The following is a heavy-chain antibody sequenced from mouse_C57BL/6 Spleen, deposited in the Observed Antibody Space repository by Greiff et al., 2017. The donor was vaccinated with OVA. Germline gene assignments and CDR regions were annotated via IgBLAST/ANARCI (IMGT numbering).Heavy chain of an antibody. CDR2: ISYSGST. D-gene: IGHD2-4*01. CDR1: GYSITSGYD. Sequence: DVKLVESGPGMVKPSQSLSLTCTVTGYSITSGYDWHWIRHFPGNKLEWMGYISYSGSTNYNPSLKSRISITHDTSKNHFFLKLNSVTTEDTATYYCARDDYGGGGFAYWGQGTLVTVSA. V-gene: IGHV3-1*01. CDR3: ARDDYGGGGFAY. J-gene: IGHJ3*01.